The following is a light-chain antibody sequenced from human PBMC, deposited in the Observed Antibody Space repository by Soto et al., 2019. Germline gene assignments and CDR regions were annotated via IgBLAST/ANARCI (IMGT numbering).Light chain of an antibody. CDR1: RSVSSY. V-gene: IGKV3-11*01. CDR2: EAS. Sequence: EIVLTQSPATLSLPPGERATLSCRASRSVSSYLAWYQQKAGQAPRLLIYEASNRATGIPARSSGSGSGTDFTLIISSLKPEDFVVYYCQQRSYWLWTFGQGTKVEIK. J-gene: IGKJ1*01. CDR3: QQRSYWLWT.